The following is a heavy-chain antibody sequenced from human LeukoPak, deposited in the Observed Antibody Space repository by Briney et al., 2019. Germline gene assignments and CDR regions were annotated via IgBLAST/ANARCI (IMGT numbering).Heavy chain of an antibody. Sequence: SETLSLTCAVSGGSFCGYYWTWIRQPPGKGLEWIGEIIHDGSTTYNPSLKSRVSMSIDTSKNQFSLRVSSVTAADTALYYCVRGPYYFDSSGSDYWGQGTLVTVSS. CDR3: VRGPYYFDSSGSDY. V-gene: IGHV4-34*01. CDR2: IIHDGST. D-gene: IGHD3-22*01. CDR1: GGSFCGYY. J-gene: IGHJ4*02.